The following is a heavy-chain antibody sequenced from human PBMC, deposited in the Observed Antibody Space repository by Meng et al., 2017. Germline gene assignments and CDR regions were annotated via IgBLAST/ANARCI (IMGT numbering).Heavy chain of an antibody. CDR1: GFTFSSYA. Sequence: QGELWGSGGDVVQPGRSLRLSCAASGFTFSSYAMHWVRQAPGKGLEWVAVISYDGSNKYYADSVKGRFTISRDNSKNTLYLQMNSLRAEDTAVYYCARDRGRHIVVVPAALFDYWGQGTLVTVSS. J-gene: IGHJ4*02. D-gene: IGHD2-2*01. CDR3: ARDRGRHIVVVPAALFDY. V-gene: IGHV3-30*01. CDR2: ISYDGSNK.